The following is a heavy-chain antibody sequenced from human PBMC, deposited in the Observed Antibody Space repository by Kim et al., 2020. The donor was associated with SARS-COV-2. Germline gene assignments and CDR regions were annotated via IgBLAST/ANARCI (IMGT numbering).Heavy chain of an antibody. Sequence: ASVKVSCKASGYTFTSYGISWVRQAPGQGLEWMGWISAYNGNTNYAQKLQGRVTMTTDTSTSTAYMELRSLRSDDTAVYYCASRSNRSYYGNYYYYYGMDVWGQGTTVTVSS. D-gene: IGHD3-10*01. CDR2: ISAYNGNT. V-gene: IGHV1-18*01. J-gene: IGHJ6*02. CDR1: GYTFTSYG. CDR3: ASRSNRSYYGNYYYYYGMDV.